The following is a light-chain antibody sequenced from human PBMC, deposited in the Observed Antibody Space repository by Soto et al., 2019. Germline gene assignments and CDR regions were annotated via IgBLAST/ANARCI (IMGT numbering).Light chain of an antibody. CDR1: QSISTY. CDR3: QQSYTAPLT. V-gene: IGKV1-39*01. J-gene: IGKJ4*01. CDR2: AAS. Sequence: IQMTQSPSSVSASVGDRVTITCRASQSISTYLNWYQQKPGKAPNLLIFAASTLQSGVPSRFSGSGSGTDFTLTIRSLQPEDFATYYCQQSYTAPLTFGGGTKVDVK.